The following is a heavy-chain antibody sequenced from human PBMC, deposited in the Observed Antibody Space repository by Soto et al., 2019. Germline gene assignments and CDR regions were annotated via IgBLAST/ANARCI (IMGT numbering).Heavy chain of an antibody. D-gene: IGHD6-6*01. V-gene: IGHV1-69*13. CDR3: ARGKNEEYSRFPNLDGMDI. Sequence: SVKVSCKASGGTFSSYAISWVRQAPGQGLEWMGGIIPIFGTANYAQKFQGRVTITADESTSTAYMELSSLRSEDTAVYYCARGKNEEYSRFPNLDGMDIWGQGTTVTVSS. J-gene: IGHJ6*02. CDR1: GGTFSSYA. CDR2: IIPIFGTA.